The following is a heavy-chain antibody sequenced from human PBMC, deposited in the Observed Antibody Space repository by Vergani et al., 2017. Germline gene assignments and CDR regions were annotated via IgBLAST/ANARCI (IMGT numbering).Heavy chain of an antibody. CDR1: GGTFSSYA. J-gene: IGHJ3*02. Sequence: QVQLVQSGAEVKKPGSSVKVSCKASGGTFSSYAISWVRQAPGQGLEWMGGIIPIFGTANYAQKFQGRVTITADESTSTAYMELSSLRSEDTAVYYCAREDGCSSTSCSDLAFDIWGQGRMVTVSS. CDR3: AREDGCSSTSCSDLAFDI. V-gene: IGHV1-69*12. CDR2: IIPIFGTA. D-gene: IGHD2-2*01.